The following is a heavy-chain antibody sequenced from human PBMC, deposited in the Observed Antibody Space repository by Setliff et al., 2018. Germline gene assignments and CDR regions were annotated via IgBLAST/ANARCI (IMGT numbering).Heavy chain of an antibody. CDR3: ARGSRFGTIVYRGDYYMDV. D-gene: IGHD3-10*01. CDR1: GYAFTTYA. Sequence: GASVKVSCKASGYAFTTYAITWVRQAPGQSLEWMGWINTHTGNPTYAQGFTGRFVFSLDTSVSTAYLQISSLKPEDTAVYYCARGSRFGTIVYRGDYYMDVWGKGTTVTVSS. V-gene: IGHV7-4-1*02. CDR2: INTHTGNP. J-gene: IGHJ6*03.